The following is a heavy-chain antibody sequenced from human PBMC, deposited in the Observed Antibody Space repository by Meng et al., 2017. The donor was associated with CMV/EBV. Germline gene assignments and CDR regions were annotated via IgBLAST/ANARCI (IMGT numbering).Heavy chain of an antibody. CDR1: GGSFSGYY. CDR3: ARAKIMYYYDSSGYYYDY. Sequence: QVPLQQWGAGLLKPSETLSSTCAVYGGSFSGYYWSWIRQPPGKGLEWIGEINHSGSTNYNPSLKSRVTISVDTSKNQFSLKLSSVTAADTAVYYCARAKIMYYYDSSGYYYDYWGQGTLVTVSS. V-gene: IGHV4-34*01. CDR2: INHSGST. D-gene: IGHD3-22*01. J-gene: IGHJ4*02.